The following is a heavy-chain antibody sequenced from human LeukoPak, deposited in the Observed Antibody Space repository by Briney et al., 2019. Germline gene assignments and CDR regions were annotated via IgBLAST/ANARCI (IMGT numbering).Heavy chain of an antibody. CDR2: IFSGGST. J-gene: IGHJ3*02. D-gene: IGHD1-26*01. CDR1: GFTVSSNY. Sequence: TGGSLRLSCAASGFTVSSNYMSWVRQAPGKGLEWVSLIFSGGSTYYADSVKGRFTISRDNSKNTLYLQMNSLRAEDTAVYYCARGGDIVGDSRSAFDIWGQGTLVTVSS. V-gene: IGHV3-53*01. CDR3: ARGGDIVGDSRSAFDI.